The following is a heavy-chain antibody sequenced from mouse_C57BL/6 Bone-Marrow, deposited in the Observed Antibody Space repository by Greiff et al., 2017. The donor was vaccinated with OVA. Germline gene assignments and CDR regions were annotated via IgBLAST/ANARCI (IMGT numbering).Heavy chain of an antibody. CDR2: FHPYNDDT. D-gene: IGHD1-1*01. V-gene: IGHV1-47*01. CDR3: ATRGYYGSSYLDY. CDR1: GYTFTTYP. J-gene: IGHJ2*01. Sequence: VQLQESGAELVKPGASVKMSCKASGYTFTTYPIEWMKQNHGKSLEWIGNFHPYNDDTKYNEKFKGKATLTVEKSSSTVYLELSRLTSDDSAVYYCATRGYYGSSYLDYWGQGTTLTVSS.